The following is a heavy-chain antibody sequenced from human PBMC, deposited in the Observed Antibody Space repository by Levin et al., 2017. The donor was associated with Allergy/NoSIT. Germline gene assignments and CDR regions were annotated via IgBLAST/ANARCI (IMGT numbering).Heavy chain of an antibody. D-gene: IGHD2-21*01. J-gene: IGHJ4*02. Sequence: SETLSLTCTVSGGSISIYYWNWIRQPAGKGLEWIGRFYTSGSTNYNPSLKSRVTMSVDTSKNQFSLNLTSVTAADTAVYYCARAVIGTANFDCWGQGTLVTVSS. CDR3: ARAVIGTANFDC. CDR2: FYTSGST. CDR1: GGSISIYY. V-gene: IGHV4-4*07.